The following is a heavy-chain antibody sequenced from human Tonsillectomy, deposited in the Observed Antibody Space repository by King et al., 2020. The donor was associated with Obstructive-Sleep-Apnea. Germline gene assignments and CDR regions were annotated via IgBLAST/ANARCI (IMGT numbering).Heavy chain of an antibody. J-gene: IGHJ4*02. D-gene: IGHD3-22*01. CDR2: VSWNTGSM. CDR1: GFTFDDYA. Sequence: VQLVESWGGLVQPGRSLRLSCAASGFTFDDYAMHWVRQAPGKGLEWVSGVSWNTGSMGYVDSVKGRFTISRDNAKNSLYLQMNSLRAEDTALYYCAKDKSAYYYDSSGYSYFDYWGQGTLVTVSS. CDR3: AKDKSAYYYDSSGYSYFDY. V-gene: IGHV3-9*01.